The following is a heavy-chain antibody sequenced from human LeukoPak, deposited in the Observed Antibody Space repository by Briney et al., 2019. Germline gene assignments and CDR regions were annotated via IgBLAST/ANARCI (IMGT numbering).Heavy chain of an antibody. CDR2: ISWDGLTT. V-gene: IGHV3-43*01. CDR1: GFTFDDYM. J-gene: IGHJ2*01. CDR3: ARDGGGSNPAKHWYLDV. D-gene: IGHD3-16*01. Sequence: HGGSLRLSCGASGFTFDDYMMHWVRESPGKGLEWVSLISWDGLTTYYSDSVKGRFTISRDNIKNSLYLQMDSLTTDDAAFYYCARDGGGSNPAKHWYLDVWGRGTLVTVSS.